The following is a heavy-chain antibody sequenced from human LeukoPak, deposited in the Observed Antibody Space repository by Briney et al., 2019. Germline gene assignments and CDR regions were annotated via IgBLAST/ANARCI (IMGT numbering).Heavy chain of an antibody. V-gene: IGHV3-23*01. D-gene: IGHD3-22*01. CDR1: GFTFSSYS. CDR3: AKDELDSSGYSLYIDY. Sequence: PGGSLRLSCAASGFTFSSYSMSWVRQAPGKGLEWVSGISGSGGGKYYADSVKGRFTISRDNSKNTLYLQMNSLRAEDTAVYYSAKDELDSSGYSLYIDYWGEGTLVTVSS. J-gene: IGHJ4*02. CDR2: ISGSGGGK.